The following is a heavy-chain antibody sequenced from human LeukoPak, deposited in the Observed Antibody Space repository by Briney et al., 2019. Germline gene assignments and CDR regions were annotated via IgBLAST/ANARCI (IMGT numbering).Heavy chain of an antibody. CDR3: ARNRGDFWSGYYAPSDNWFDP. CDR1: GYSISSGYY. V-gene: IGHV4-38-2*01. CDR2: IYHSGST. Sequence: SETLSLTCAVSGYSISSGYYWGWIRQPPGKGLEWIGSIYHSGSTYYNTSLKSRVTISVDTSKNQFSLKLSSVTAADTAVYYCARNRGDFWSGYYAPSDNWFDPWGQGTLVTVSS. J-gene: IGHJ5*02. D-gene: IGHD3-3*01.